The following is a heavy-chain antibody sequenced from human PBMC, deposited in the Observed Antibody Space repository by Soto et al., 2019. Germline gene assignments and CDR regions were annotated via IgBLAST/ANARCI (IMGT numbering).Heavy chain of an antibody. CDR2: ISYDGSNK. V-gene: IGHV3-30*18. J-gene: IGHJ4*02. D-gene: IGHD6-19*01. CDR3: AKDGSGWFGFDY. CDR1: GVTFSSYG. Sequence: GGSLRVFCTAPGVTFSSYGMHWVRQAPGKGLEWVAVISYDGSNKYYADSVKGRFTISRDNSKNTLYLQMNSLRAEDTAVYYCAKDGSGWFGFDYWGQGTLVTVSS.